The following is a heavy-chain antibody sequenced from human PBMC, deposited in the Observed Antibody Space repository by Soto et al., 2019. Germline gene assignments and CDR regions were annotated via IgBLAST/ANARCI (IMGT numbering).Heavy chain of an antibody. CDR1: GYTFTSYG. J-gene: IGHJ4*02. CDR2: ISAHNGNT. Sequence: QVHLVQSGAEVKKPGASVKVSCKASGYTFTSYGITWVRQAPGQGLEWMGWISAHNGNTDYAQTLQGRVIVTRDTSTSTAYMELRSLISDYTAVYHCARGRYGDYWGQGALVTVSS. D-gene: IGHD1-1*01. CDR3: ARGRYGDY. V-gene: IGHV1-18*01.